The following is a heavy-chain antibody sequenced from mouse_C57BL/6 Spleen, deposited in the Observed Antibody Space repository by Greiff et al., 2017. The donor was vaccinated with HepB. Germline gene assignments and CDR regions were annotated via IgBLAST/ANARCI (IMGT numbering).Heavy chain of an antibody. CDR1: GYTFTDYN. J-gene: IGHJ3*01. CDR3: ARGSSGYVPSWFAY. Sequence: EVQLQQSGPELVKPGASVKIPCKASGYTFTDYNMDWVKQSHGKSLEWIGDINPNNGGTIYNQKFKGKATLTVDKSSSTAYMELRSLTSEDTAVYYCARGSSGYVPSWFAYWGQGTLVTVSA. CDR2: INPNNGGT. V-gene: IGHV1-18*01. D-gene: IGHD3-2*02.